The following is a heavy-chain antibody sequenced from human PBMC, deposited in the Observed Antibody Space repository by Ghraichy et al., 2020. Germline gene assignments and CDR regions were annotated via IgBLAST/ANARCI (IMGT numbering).Heavy chain of an antibody. V-gene: IGHV4-34*01. CDR2: INHSGST. Sequence: LSLTCGVYGGSFNDYYWSWIRQSPGKGLEWIGEINHSGSTNYNPSLKSRVTISVDTSKNQFSLKLNSVTAADTAVYYCAKNRLQNRFDPWGQGTLVTVSS. CDR1: GGSFNDYY. J-gene: IGHJ5*01. CDR3: AKNRLQNRFDP.